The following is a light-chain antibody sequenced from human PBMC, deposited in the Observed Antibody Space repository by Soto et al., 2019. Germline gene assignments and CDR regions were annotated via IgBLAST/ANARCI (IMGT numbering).Light chain of an antibody. CDR3: QQYENRPT. Sequence: QMTQYPTSLSASEGDRVTITCQASQNINNYLNWYQQKPGRAPKLLIYDASNLEAGVPSRFRGSGSGTDFTFTISRLQPEDIATYYCQQYENRPTFGQGTRLEIK. V-gene: IGKV1-33*01. CDR2: DAS. J-gene: IGKJ5*01. CDR1: QNINNY.